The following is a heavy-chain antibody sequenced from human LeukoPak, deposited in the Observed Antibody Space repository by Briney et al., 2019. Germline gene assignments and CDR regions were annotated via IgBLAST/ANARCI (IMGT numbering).Heavy chain of an antibody. J-gene: IGHJ5*02. CDR2: MNPNSGNT. CDR3: ARGITGYSSGWRFDP. V-gene: IGHV1-8*01. CDR1: GYSFTSND. Sequence: ASVKVSCKASGYSFTSNDINWVRQATGQGLEWMGWMNPNSGNTGYAQNFQGRVTMTRNTSIRTAYMELSSLRSEDTAVYYGARGITGYSSGWRFDPWGQGTLVTVSS. D-gene: IGHD6-19*01.